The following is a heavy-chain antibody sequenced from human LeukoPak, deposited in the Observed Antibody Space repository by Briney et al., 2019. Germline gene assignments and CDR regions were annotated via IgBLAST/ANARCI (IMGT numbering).Heavy chain of an antibody. V-gene: IGHV4-38-2*02. J-gene: IGHJ5*02. Sequence: SETLSLTCAVSGYSISSGYYWGWIRQPPGKGLEWIGSIYHSGSTYYNPSLKSRVTISVDTSKNQFSLKLSSVTAAGTAVYYCARDCVRGWFDPWGQGTLVTVSS. CDR3: ARDCVRGWFDP. CDR1: GYSISSGYY. CDR2: IYHSGST. D-gene: IGHD3-10*02.